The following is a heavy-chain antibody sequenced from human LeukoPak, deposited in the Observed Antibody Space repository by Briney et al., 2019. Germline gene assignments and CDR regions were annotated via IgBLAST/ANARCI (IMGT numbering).Heavy chain of an antibody. J-gene: IGHJ4*02. V-gene: IGHV4-39*07. CDR1: GGSISSYY. CDR2: IYYSGST. Sequence: SETLSLTCTVSGGSISSYYWGWIRQPPGKGLEWIGSIYYSGSTYYNPSLKSRVTISVDTSKNQFSLKLSSVTAADTAVYYCARYYYDKKYYFDYWGQGTLVTVSS. D-gene: IGHD3-22*01. CDR3: ARYYYDKKYYFDY.